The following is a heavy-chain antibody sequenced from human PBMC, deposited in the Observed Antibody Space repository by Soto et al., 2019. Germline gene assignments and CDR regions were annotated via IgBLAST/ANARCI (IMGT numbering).Heavy chain of an antibody. D-gene: IGHD5-18*01. J-gene: IGHJ6*03. CDR3: ARVNRPWILLCLLQYYYMEG. CDR1: GYTFTSYD. CDR2: MNPNCGNT. Sequence: QVQLVQSGDEVKKPGASVKVSCKASGYTFTSYDINWVRQATGQGLEWMGWMNPNCGNTGYAKKFQGRVTKTRNTSISTDYIEISRLRSEYTAVNYCARVNRPWILLCLLQYYYMEGWGTGTTVTVSS. V-gene: IGHV1-8*01.